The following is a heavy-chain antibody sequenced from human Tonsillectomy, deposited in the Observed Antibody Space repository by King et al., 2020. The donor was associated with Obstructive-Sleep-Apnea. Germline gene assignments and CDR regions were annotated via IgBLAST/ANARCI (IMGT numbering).Heavy chain of an antibody. J-gene: IGHJ4*02. V-gene: IGHV3-64*01. D-gene: IGHD1-26*01. Sequence: VQLVESGGGLVQPGGSLRLSCAASGFTFSSYAMHWVRQAPGKGLEYVSAISCNGGSTYYSNSVKGIFTISRDNSQNTLYLQMGSLRTEDMAVYDCAREARTGGSYPGWGQGTLVTVSS. CDR1: GFTFSSYA. CDR3: AREARTGGSYPG. CDR2: ISCNGGST.